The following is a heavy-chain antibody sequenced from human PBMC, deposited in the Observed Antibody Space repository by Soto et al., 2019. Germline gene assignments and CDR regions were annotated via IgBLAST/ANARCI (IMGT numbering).Heavy chain of an antibody. CDR3: ARGTVAAANRAVLYGFDV. J-gene: IGHJ6*02. V-gene: IGHV1-2*04. CDR1: GYTFTGNY. CDR2: INPNSGGT. Sequence: ASVKVSCKASGYTFTGNYMHWVRQAPGQGLEWMGWINPNSGGTNYTQKFQGWVTMTRDTSISTAYMELSRLRSDDTAVYYCARGTVAAANRAVLYGFDVWGQGTTVTVSS. D-gene: IGHD2-15*01.